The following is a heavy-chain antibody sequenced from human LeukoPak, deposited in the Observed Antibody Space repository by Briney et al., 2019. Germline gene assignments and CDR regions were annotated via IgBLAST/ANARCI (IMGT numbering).Heavy chain of an antibody. CDR1: GFTFSNYD. Sequence: GGSLRLSCAASGFTFSNYDMHWVRQATGKGLEWVSGFGVSGATYCSDSVKGRFTISRDDSKNSLYLQMNNLRAGDTALYYCARGRLVRGVMGGNWFDPWGQGTLVTVSS. J-gene: IGHJ5*02. D-gene: IGHD3-10*01. CDR3: ARGRLVRGVMGGNWFDP. V-gene: IGHV3-13*04. CDR2: FGVSGAT.